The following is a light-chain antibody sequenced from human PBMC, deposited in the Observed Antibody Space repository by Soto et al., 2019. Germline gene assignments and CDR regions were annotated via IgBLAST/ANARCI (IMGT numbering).Light chain of an antibody. CDR2: DIF. CDR1: QSVGSD. Sequence: EIVMTQSPATLSVSPGERATLSCRASQSVGSDLAWYQQKPGQAPRLVIYDIFNRATGVPTRISGSGSGTEFTLTISSLQSEDFAVYYCQQRNIWPPVTFGQGTRLEIK. J-gene: IGKJ5*01. CDR3: QQRNIWPPVT. V-gene: IGKV3D-15*01.